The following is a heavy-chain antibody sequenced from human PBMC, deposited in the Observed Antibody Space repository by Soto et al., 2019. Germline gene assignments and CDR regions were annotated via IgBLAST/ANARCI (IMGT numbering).Heavy chain of an antibody. CDR2: ISESGGST. J-gene: IGHJ4*02. CDR1: GFSFSDYA. D-gene: IGHD6-13*01. Sequence: GSLRLSCSASGFSFSDYAMSWVRQALGKGLEWVSVISESGGSTQYADSVRGRFTVSRDNSKNSLSLRINSLRDEDTAVYFCPKRSPYSSGWYSPIFDYWRQRALVPVSS. V-gene: IGHV3-23*01. CDR3: PKRSPYSSGWYSPIFDY.